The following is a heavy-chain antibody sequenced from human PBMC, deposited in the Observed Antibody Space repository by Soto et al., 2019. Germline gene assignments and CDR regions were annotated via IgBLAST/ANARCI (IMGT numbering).Heavy chain of an antibody. CDR2: ISSRSGYT. V-gene: IGHV3-21*01. Sequence: EVQLVESGGGLVKPGGSLRLSCAASGFSFSSYSMNWVRQAPGKGLAWVSSISSRSGYTYYADSVKGRFTISRDNAKNSLYLQMNSLRAEDTAVYYCARERAGEYYYYYGMDVWGQGTTVNVSS. J-gene: IGHJ6*02. CDR1: GFSFSSYS. CDR3: ARERAGEYYYYYGMDV. D-gene: IGHD4-17*01.